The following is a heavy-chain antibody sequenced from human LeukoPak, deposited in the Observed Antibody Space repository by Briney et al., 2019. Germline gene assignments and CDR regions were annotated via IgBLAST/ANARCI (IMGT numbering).Heavy chain of an antibody. CDR2: INHSGST. J-gene: IGHJ6*02. CDR3: ARGLSARWLPYYYYGMDV. Sequence: SETLSLTCAVYGGSFSGYYWSWIRQPPGKGLEWIGEINHSGSTNYNPSLKSRVTISVDTSKNQFSLKLSSVTAADTAVYYCARGLSARWLPYYYYGMDVWGQGTTVTDSS. D-gene: IGHD5-24*01. CDR1: GGSFSGYY. V-gene: IGHV4-34*01.